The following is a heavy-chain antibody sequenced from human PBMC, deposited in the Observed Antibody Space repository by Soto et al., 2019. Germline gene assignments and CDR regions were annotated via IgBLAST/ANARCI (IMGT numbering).Heavy chain of an antibody. CDR1: GFTVRTNY. J-gene: IGHJ4*02. V-gene: IGHV3-66*01. CDR3: ARDPLGGGDYPFDF. Sequence: EVQLVESGGGLVQSGGSLRLSCAVSGFTVRTNYMNWVRQAPGKGLEWVSLIYSGGGTSYADSVKGRFTVSRDNSKNTVYLQMTRLRGDDTAVYYCARDPLGGGDYPFDFWGQGTLVTVSS. CDR2: IYSGGGT. D-gene: IGHD2-21*02.